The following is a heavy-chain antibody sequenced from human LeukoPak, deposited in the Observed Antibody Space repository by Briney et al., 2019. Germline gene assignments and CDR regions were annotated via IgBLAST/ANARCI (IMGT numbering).Heavy chain of an antibody. J-gene: IGHJ4*02. Sequence: SETLSLTCTVSGGSISSSSYYWGWIRQPPGKGLEWIGSIYYSGSTYYNPSLKSRVTISVDTSKNRFSLKLSSVTAADTAVYYCARHYRGGSLLWFRELLAFDYWGQGTLVTVSS. CDR3: ARHYRGGSLLWFRELLAFDY. D-gene: IGHD3-10*01. CDR1: GGSISSSSYY. V-gene: IGHV4-39*01. CDR2: IYYSGST.